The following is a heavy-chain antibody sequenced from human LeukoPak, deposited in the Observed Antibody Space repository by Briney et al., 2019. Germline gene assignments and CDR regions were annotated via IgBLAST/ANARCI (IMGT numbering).Heavy chain of an antibody. D-gene: IGHD4-17*01. CDR1: GGSINSRNW. V-gene: IGHV4-4*02. CDR2: IYHSGST. Sequence: SETLSLTCAVSGGSINSRNWWSWVRQPPGKGLEWIGEIYHSGSTNYNPSLKSRATISGDKSKNQFSLKLSSVTAADTAVYYCATASHGYGDYXXXDYXXXGTXVTVS. CDR3: ATASHGYGDYXXXDY. J-gene: IGHJ4*02.